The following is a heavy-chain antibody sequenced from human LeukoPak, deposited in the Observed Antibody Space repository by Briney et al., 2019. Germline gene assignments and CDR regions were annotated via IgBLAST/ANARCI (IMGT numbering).Heavy chain of an antibody. V-gene: IGHV4-30-4*01. CDR1: GGSTSSGDYY. J-gene: IGHJ4*02. CDR3: ATAAGTYYDILTGYFQGGYFDY. D-gene: IGHD3-9*01. Sequence: SETLSLTCTVSGGSTSSGDYYWSRIRQPPGKGLEWIGYIYYSGSTYYNPSLKSRVTISVDTSKNQFSLKLSSVTAADTAVYYCATAAGTYYDILTGYFQGGYFDYWGQGTLVTVSS. CDR2: IYYSGST.